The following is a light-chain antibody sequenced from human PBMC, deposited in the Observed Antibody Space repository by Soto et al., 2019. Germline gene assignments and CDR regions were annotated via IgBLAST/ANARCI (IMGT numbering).Light chain of an antibody. CDR2: DGS. J-gene: IGKJ5*01. V-gene: IGKV1-5*01. CDR3: QQANRFPIT. Sequence: DIQMTQSPSTLSASVGDRVTITCRASQSISGYLAWYQQKPGEAPKLLIYDGSTLESGVPSRFSGSGSETDFTLTISSLQPADFATYYCQQANRFPITFAQGTRLEIK. CDR1: QSISGY.